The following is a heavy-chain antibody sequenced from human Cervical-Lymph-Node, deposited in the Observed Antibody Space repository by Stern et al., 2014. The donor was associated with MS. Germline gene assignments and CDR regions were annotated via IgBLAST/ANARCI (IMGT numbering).Heavy chain of an antibody. Sequence: EVQLEESGGGLVQPGRSLRLSCAASGFTFDDYAMHWVRQAPGKGLEWVSGISWNSGSIGYADSVKGRFTISRDNAKNSLYLQMNSLRAEDTALYYCAKLGRPPFDYWGQGTLVTVSS. CDR1: GFTFDDYA. J-gene: IGHJ4*02. CDR2: ISWNSGSI. D-gene: IGHD6-6*01. V-gene: IGHV3-9*01. CDR3: AKLGRPPFDY.